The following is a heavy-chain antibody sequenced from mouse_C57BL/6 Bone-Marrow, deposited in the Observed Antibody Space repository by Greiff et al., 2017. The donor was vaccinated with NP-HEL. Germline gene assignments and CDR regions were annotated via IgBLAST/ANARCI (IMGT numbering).Heavy chain of an antibody. J-gene: IGHJ1*03. CDR2: IYPRSGNT. CDR3: ANLPGYWYVDV. Sequence: QVQLQQSGAELARPGASVKLSCKASGYTFTSYGISWVKQRTGQGLEWIGEIYPRSGNTYYNEKFKGKATLTADKSSSTAYMELRSLTSEDSAVYFGANLPGYWYVDVWGTGTTVTVTS. CDR1: GYTFTSYG. V-gene: IGHV1-81*01.